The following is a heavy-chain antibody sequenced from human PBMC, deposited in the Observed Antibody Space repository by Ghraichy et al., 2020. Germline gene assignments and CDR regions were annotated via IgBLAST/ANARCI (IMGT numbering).Heavy chain of an antibody. CDR3: ARNGGGDGYNSHFDY. Sequence: SVKVSCKASGGTFSSYAISWVRQAPGQGLEWMGGIIPIFGTANYAQKFQGRVTITADESTSTAYMELSSLRSEDTAVYYCARNGGGDGYNSHFDYWGQGTLVTVSS. CDR1: GGTFSSYA. V-gene: IGHV1-69*13. D-gene: IGHD5-24*01. CDR2: IIPIFGTA. J-gene: IGHJ4*02.